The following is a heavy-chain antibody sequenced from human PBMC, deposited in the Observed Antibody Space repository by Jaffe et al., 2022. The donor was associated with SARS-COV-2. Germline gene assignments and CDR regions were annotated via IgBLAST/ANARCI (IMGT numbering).Heavy chain of an antibody. CDR3: AKFASGSGNYEAAHSDY. Sequence: QVQLVESGGSVVQPGRSLRLSCVVSGFTFTKYGVHWVRQVPGKGLEWVALISYDGNNKQYIDSVKGRFTISRDNSKNTVYLQMNSLRPEDTAVYYCAKFASGSGNYEAAHSDYWGQGTLVIVSS. CDR2: ISYDGNNK. CDR1: GFTFTKYG. D-gene: IGHD3-10*01. J-gene: IGHJ4*02. V-gene: IGHV3-30*18.